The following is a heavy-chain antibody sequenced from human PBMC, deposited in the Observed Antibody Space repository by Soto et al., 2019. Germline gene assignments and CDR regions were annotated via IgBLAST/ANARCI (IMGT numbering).Heavy chain of an antibody. J-gene: IGHJ5*02. CDR1: GDSISSSTYY. V-gene: IGHV4-39*02. CDR2: IYYSGIT. D-gene: IGHD1-20*01. Sequence: QLQLQESGPGLVKPSETLSLTCTVSGDSISSSTYYWGWIRQPPGKGLEWIGSIYYSGITYYNPSLKSRVXXPXDXFKNHFYLKLSSVTAADAAMYYCARRSNWNDGWFDHWGQGPLVTVSS. CDR3: ARRSNWNDGWFDH.